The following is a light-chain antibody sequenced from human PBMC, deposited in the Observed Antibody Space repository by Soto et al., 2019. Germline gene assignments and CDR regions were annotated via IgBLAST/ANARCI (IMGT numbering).Light chain of an antibody. CDR3: QQYNNWLVT. CDR2: GAS. J-gene: IGKJ3*01. CDR1: QSVSSN. V-gene: IGKV3-15*01. Sequence: EIVMTQSPATLSVSPGERATLSCRASQSVSSNLAWYQQKPGQAPRLLIYGASTRATGIPARFSGSGSGTEFPLTISSLQYEDFAVYYCQQYNNWLVTFGPGTKVDIK.